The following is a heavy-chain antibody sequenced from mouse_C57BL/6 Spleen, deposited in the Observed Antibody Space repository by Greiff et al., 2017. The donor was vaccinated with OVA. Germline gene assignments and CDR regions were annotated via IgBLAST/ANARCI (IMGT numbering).Heavy chain of an antibody. CDR1: GYTFTSYW. CDR3: ARSEDYYGSSYAMDY. Sequence: QVQLQQPAAELVKPGASVKLSCKASGYTFTSYWMHWVKPRPGQGLEWIGMIHPNSGSTNYNEKFKSKATLTVDKSSSTAYMQLSSLTSEDSAVYYCARSEDYYGSSYAMDYWGQGTSVTVSS. V-gene: IGHV1-64*01. J-gene: IGHJ4*01. CDR2: IHPNSGST. D-gene: IGHD1-1*01.